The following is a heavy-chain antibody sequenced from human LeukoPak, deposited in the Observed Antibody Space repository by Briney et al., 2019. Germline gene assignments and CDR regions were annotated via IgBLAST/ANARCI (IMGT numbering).Heavy chain of an antibody. J-gene: IGHJ4*02. V-gene: IGHV3-21*01. CDR1: GFTFSSYS. D-gene: IGHD5-18*01. CDR2: IGTISNSM. Sequence: GGSLRLSCAASGFTFSSYSMNWVRQAPGKGLEWVSSIGTISNSMYYADSLKGRFTITRDNAENSLYLQMNSLRVEDTAVYFCAREGITAMADAWNDYWGQGTLVIVSS. CDR3: AREGITAMADAWNDY.